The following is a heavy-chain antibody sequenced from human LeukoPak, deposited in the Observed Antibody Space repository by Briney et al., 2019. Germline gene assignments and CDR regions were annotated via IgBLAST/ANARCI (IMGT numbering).Heavy chain of an antibody. Sequence: GESLKISCKGSGYSFTSYWIGWVRQAPGQGLEWMGWISAYNGNTNYAQKLQGRVTMTTDTSTSTAYMELRSLRSDDTAVYYCARVSGYEDYWGQGTLVTVSS. D-gene: IGHD3-3*01. CDR1: GYSFTSYW. J-gene: IGHJ4*02. CDR3: ARVSGYEDY. V-gene: IGHV1-18*01. CDR2: ISAYNGNT.